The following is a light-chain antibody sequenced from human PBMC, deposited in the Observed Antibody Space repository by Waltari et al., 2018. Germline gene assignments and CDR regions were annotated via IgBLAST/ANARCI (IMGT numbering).Light chain of an antibody. J-gene: IGLJ2*01. CDR2: EVS. CDR3: SSYTGSSVAVV. CDR1: SSDVGAYNY. V-gene: IGLV2-8*01. Sequence: QSALTQPPSASGSPGQSVTISCTGTSSDVGAYNYVSWYQQQPGKAPKLMIYEVSKRPSGVPARFSGSKSGNTASLTVSGLQAEDEAYYYCSSYTGSSVAVVFGGGTKLTVL.